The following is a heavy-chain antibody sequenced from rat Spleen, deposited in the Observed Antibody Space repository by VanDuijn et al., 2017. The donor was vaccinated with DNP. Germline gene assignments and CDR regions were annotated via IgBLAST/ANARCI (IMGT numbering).Heavy chain of an antibody. CDR3: ARQGNNYGYFDF. Sequence: EVQLVESGGGLVQPGRSLKLSCAASGFTFSDYYMAWVRQAPKKGLEWVATISYDGSSTYYRESVKGRFTISRDHAKSTLYLQMDSLRSEDTATYFCARQGNNYGYFDFWGPGTMVTVSS. V-gene: IGHV5-7*01. CDR1: GFTFSDYY. CDR2: ISYDGSST. J-gene: IGHJ1*01.